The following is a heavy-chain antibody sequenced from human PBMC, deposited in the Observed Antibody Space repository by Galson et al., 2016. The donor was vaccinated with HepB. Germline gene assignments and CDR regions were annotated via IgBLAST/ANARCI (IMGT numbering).Heavy chain of an antibody. D-gene: IGHD3-10*01. CDR1: GGSVSSSTYY. Sequence: SETLSLTCTVSGGSVSSSTYYWGWIRQPPGKGLEWIGSIYSIGSTYYNPSLKSRITISVDTSTNQFSLKLSSVTAADTAVYYCASGRDYGSGSYAALDIWGQGTMVTVSS. V-gene: IGHV4-39*01. CDR2: IYSIGST. CDR3: ASGRDYGSGSYAALDI. J-gene: IGHJ3*02.